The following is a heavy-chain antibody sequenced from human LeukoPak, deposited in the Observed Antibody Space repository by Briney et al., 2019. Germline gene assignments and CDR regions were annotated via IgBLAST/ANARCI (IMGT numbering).Heavy chain of an antibody. CDR3: AKGIESSGSYYTGFDY. Sequence: GGSLRLSCAASGFTVSSYAMSWVRQAPGKGLEWVSAISGSGGSAYYADSVEGRFTISRDNSKNTLYLQMKSLRAEDTAVYYCAKGIESSGSYYTGFDYWGQGTLVTVSS. CDR1: GFTVSSYA. J-gene: IGHJ4*02. D-gene: IGHD1-26*01. CDR2: ISGSGGSA. V-gene: IGHV3-23*01.